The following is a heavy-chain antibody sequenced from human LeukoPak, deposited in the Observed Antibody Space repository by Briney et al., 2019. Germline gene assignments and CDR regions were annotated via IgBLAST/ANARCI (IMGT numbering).Heavy chain of an antibody. CDR1: GFTFSSYS. D-gene: IGHD2-15*01. V-gene: IGHV3-21*01. CDR3: ARDGRGYCSGGSCSDY. CDR2: ISSSSSYI. J-gene: IGHJ4*02. Sequence: PGGSLRLSCAASGFTFSSYSMNWVRQAPGKGLEWVSSISSSSSYIYYADSVKGRFTISRDNAENSLYLQMNSLRAEDTAVYYCARDGRGYCSGGSCSDYWGQGTLVTVSS.